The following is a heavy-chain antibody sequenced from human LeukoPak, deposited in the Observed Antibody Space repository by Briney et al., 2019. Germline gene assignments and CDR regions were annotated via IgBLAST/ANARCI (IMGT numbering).Heavy chain of an antibody. J-gene: IGHJ4*02. CDR1: GGSISSNNW. CDR3: ARVNINNXHSCDY. V-gene: IGHV4-4*02. CDR2: IYHSGSP. Sequence: SGTLSLTCAVSGGSISSNNWWGWVRQPPGKGLEWIGEIYHSGSPNYNPSLKSRVTISVDKSRNHFTLNLSSVTAADTAVYYCARVNINNXHSCDYWGQGTLVTVSS. D-gene: IGHD1-1*01.